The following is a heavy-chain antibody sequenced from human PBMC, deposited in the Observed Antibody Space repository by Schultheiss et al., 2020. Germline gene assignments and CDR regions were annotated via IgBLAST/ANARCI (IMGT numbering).Heavy chain of an antibody. CDR2: IYYSGST. J-gene: IGHJ3*02. CDR1: GGSISSSK. D-gene: IGHD3-10*01. CDR3: ARSRSSGSSYAAFDI. Sequence: SETLSLTCTVSGGSISSSKRTWIRQPPGKGLEWIGYIYYSGSTNYNPSLKSRVTISVDTSKNQFSLKLSSVTAADTAVYYCARSRSSGSSYAAFDIWGQGTMVTVSS. V-gene: IGHV4-59*01.